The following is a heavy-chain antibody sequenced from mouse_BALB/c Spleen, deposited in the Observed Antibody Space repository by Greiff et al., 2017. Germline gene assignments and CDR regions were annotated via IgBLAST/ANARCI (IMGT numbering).Heavy chain of an antibody. J-gene: IGHJ2*01. CDR1: GFTFSDFY. V-gene: IGHV7-1*02. Sequence: EVKVVESGGGLVQPGGSLRLSCATSGFTFSDFYMEWVRQPPGKRLEWIAASRNKANDYTTEYSASVKGRFIVSRDTSQSILYLQMNALRAEDTAIYYCARANYGHYFDYWGQGTTLTVSS. CDR2: SRNKANDYTT. D-gene: IGHD1-2*01. CDR3: ARANYGHYFDY.